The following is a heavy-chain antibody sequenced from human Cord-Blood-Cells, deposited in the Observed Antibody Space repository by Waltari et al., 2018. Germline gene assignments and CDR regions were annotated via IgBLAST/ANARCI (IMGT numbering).Heavy chain of an antibody. Sequence: QVQLQASGPGLVKPSETLYLTCTVPGGSLSSHHWSWTRQPPGNGLEWIGYIYYSGSTNYNPSLKSRVTISVDTSKNQFSLKLSSVTAADTAVYYCARGGCSSTSCFYYYYGMDVWGQGTTVTVSS. CDR1: GGSLSSHH. J-gene: IGHJ6*02. CDR2: IYYSGST. CDR3: ARGGCSSTSCFYYYYGMDV. D-gene: IGHD2-2*01. V-gene: IGHV4-59*11.